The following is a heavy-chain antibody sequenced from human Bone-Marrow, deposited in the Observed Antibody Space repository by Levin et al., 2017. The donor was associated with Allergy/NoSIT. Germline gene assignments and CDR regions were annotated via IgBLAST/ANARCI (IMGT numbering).Heavy chain of an antibody. CDR1: GGSFSGYS. CDR3: ARGLGGWEPSGWNH. CDR2: INHGGST. D-gene: IGHD6-19*01. V-gene: IGHV4-34*01. Sequence: PSETLSLTCTVSGGSFSGYSWSWIRLPPGKGLEWIGEINHGGSTNYNPALKSRVTMSIDTSKTQFSLSLSSVTAADTAVYYCARGLGGWEPSGWNHWGQGTLVTVSS. J-gene: IGHJ4*02.